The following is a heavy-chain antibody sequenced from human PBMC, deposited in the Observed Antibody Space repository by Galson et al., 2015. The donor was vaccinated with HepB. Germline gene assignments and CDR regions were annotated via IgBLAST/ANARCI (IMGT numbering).Heavy chain of an antibody. CDR2: INPSGSST. D-gene: IGHD3-22*01. CDR1: GYTFISYY. V-gene: IGHV1-46*01. Sequence: SCKASGYTFISYYIHWVRQAPGQGLEWMGKINPSGSSTSYAQKFQGRVTMTRDTSTSTFYMELSSLRSEDTAVYYCARAHYYDSSGYGDYLDYWGQGTLVTVSS. CDR3: ARAHYYDSSGYGDYLDY. J-gene: IGHJ4*02.